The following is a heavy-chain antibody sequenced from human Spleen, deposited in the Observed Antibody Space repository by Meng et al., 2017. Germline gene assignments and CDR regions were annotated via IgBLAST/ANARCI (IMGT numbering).Heavy chain of an antibody. CDR3: VRSRAWVRTGFDP. CDR1: GDSISCSDSY. Sequence: QPQLQESGPGLVKPSETLSLTCSVSGDSISCSDSYWGWIRQSPGKGLEWIGSIGHSGFTYYTPSLESRVTVSVDTSRSQFSLELTSVTAADTAVYYCVRSRAWVRTGFDPWGQGTLVTVSS. D-gene: IGHD1/OR15-1a*01. V-gene: IGHV4-39*01. J-gene: IGHJ5*02. CDR2: IGHSGFT.